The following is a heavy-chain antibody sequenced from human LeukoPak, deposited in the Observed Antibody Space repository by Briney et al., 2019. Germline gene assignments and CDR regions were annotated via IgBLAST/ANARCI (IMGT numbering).Heavy chain of an antibody. D-gene: IGHD3-22*01. CDR1: GGSISSGSYY. V-gene: IGHV4-61*02. CDR3: ARDGHYYDSSGYSPALY. Sequence: SQTLSLTCTVSGGSISSGSYYWSWIRQPAGKGLEWIGRIYTSGSTNYNPSLKSRVTISVDTSKNQFSLKLSSVTAADTAVYYCARDGHYYDSSGYSPALYWGQGTLVTVSS. CDR2: IYTSGST. J-gene: IGHJ4*02.